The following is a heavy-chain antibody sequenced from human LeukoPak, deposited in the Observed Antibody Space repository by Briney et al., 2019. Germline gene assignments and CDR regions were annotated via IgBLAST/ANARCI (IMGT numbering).Heavy chain of an antibody. Sequence: PGGSLRLSCAASEFTFSNYDMNWVRQAPGKGLEWVALISYDGSNTKYADSVKGRFTISRDNSKNTLYLQMGSLRAEDMAVYYCAAPSSSWFYYYYMDVWGKGTTVTISS. D-gene: IGHD6-13*01. CDR1: EFTFSNYD. CDR3: AAPSSSWFYYYYMDV. V-gene: IGHV3-30*14. CDR2: ISYDGSNT. J-gene: IGHJ6*03.